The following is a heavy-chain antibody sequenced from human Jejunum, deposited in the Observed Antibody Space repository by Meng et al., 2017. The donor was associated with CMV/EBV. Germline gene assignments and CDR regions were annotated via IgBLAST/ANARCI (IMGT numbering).Heavy chain of an antibody. Sequence: CAASGFTFSSGGMHWVRQVPGKGLEWVAFIQYDETTKYYAVSVKGRFSISRDNSKNTLFLQMNSLRAEDTAVYYCVKENKKLRGDYWGQGTLVTVSS. CDR3: VKENKKLRGDY. D-gene: IGHD1/OR15-1a*01. CDR1: GFTFSSGG. V-gene: IGHV3-30*02. CDR2: IQYDETTK. J-gene: IGHJ4*02.